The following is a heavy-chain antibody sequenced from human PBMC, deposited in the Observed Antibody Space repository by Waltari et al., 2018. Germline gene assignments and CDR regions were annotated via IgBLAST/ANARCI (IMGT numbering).Heavy chain of an antibody. J-gene: IGHJ4*02. CDR1: GDTFTNYL. CDR3: ARESYGSGRCLDF. D-gene: IGHD3-10*01. CDR2: SFHISGTT. V-gene: IGHV1-69*01. Sequence: QVQLVQSGAEVKEPGSSVIISCKASGDTFTNYLISWLRRAPGQGLEWMGGSFHISGTTNYAQKFRDRVSITADASSNTAYMELNSLQFDDTAVYFCARESYGSGRCLDFWGQGTLVTVSS.